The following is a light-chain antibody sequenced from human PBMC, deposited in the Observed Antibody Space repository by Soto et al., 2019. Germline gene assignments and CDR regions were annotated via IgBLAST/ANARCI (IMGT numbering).Light chain of an antibody. J-gene: IGKJ4*01. V-gene: IGKV3-15*01. CDR1: QTVSSN. CDR2: RTS. Sequence: EIMMTQSPATLSVSPGERATLSCRSSQTVSSNLAWYQQKPGRAPRLLMFRTSSRATGFPARFSGSGSGTEFNLTISSLQSEDFGVYYCQQYNNWPRATFGGGTKVDI. CDR3: QQYNNWPRAT.